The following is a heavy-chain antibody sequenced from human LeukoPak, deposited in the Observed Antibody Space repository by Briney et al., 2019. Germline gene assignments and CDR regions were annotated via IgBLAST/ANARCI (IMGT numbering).Heavy chain of an antibody. CDR1: GGSISSSSYY. D-gene: IGHD2-21*02. Sequence: PSETLSLTCTVSGGSISSSSYYWGWIRQPPGKGLEWIGEINHSGSTNYNPSLKSRVTISVDTSKNQFSLKLSSVTAADTAVYYCARVGVVTAILKGFDYWGQGTLVTVSS. CDR2: INHSGST. J-gene: IGHJ4*02. CDR3: ARVGVVTAILKGFDY. V-gene: IGHV4-39*07.